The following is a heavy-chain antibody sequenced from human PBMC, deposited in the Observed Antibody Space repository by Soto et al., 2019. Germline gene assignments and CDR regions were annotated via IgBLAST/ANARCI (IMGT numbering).Heavy chain of an antibody. CDR1: GYTFTSYG. Sequence: QVQLVQSGAEVKKPGASVKVSCKASGYTFTSYGVSWVRQAPGQGLEWMGWISAYNGNTNYAQKLQGRVSMTTDTSTSTAYMELRSLRSDDTAVYYCARDRWVTYGSGSSSGDYWGQGTLVTVSS. D-gene: IGHD3-10*01. V-gene: IGHV1-18*01. J-gene: IGHJ4*02. CDR2: ISAYNGNT. CDR3: ARDRWVTYGSGSSSGDY.